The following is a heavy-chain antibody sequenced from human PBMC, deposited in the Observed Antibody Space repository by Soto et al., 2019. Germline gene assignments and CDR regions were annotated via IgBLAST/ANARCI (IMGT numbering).Heavy chain of an antibody. CDR1: GYTFTSYG. CDR3: AREMTTDNYYYYYMDV. CDR2: ISAYNGNT. V-gene: IGHV1-18*01. D-gene: IGHD4-17*01. Sequence: ASVKVSCKASGYTFTSYGISWVRQAPGQGLEWMGWISAYNGNTNYAQKLQGRVTMTTDTSTSTAYMELRSLRSDDTAVYYCAREMTTDNYYYYYMDVWGKGTTVTVSS. J-gene: IGHJ6*03.